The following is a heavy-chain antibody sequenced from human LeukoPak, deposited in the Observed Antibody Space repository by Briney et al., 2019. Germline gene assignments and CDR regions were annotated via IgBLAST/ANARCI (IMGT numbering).Heavy chain of an antibody. V-gene: IGHV4-39*01. J-gene: IGHJ4*02. D-gene: IGHD6-19*01. CDR2: IYYSGST. CDR1: GGSISSSSYY. Sequence: PSETLSLTCTVSGGSISSSSYYWGWIRQPPGKGLEWIGSIYYSGSTYYNPSLKSRVTISVDTSKNLFSLKLNSVTAADTAVYYCARVFKRVAGYWGQGTLVTVSS. CDR3: ARVFKRVAGY.